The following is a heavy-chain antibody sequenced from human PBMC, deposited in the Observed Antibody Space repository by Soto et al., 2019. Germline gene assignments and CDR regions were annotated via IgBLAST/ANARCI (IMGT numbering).Heavy chain of an antibody. CDR2: IYYNGNT. CDR3: ARGRSRWFAP. Sequence: SETLSLTCTLSGRSTSSDDYCWSWIRQPPGKGLEWIGYIYYNGNTYYNPSLKSRVTISLDTSKNQFSLKLTSVTTADPAVYYCARGRSRWFAPWXQGSLVTVS. D-gene: IGHD4-17*01. CDR1: GRSTSSDDYC. V-gene: IGHV4-30-4*01. J-gene: IGHJ5*02.